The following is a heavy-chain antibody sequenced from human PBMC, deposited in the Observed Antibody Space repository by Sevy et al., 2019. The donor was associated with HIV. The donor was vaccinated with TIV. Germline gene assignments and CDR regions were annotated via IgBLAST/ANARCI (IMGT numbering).Heavy chain of an antibody. Sequence: GGSLRLSCAASGFTFSDSWMHWVRQAPGKGLEWVDNINQDGNEKYYVNSVKGRLTISRDNAKNSLYLQMNSLRDDDTAVYYCATFYVGYWGQGTLVTVSS. V-gene: IGHV3-7*01. D-gene: IGHD3-16*01. CDR1: GFTFSDSW. CDR3: ATFYVGY. J-gene: IGHJ4*02. CDR2: INQDGNEK.